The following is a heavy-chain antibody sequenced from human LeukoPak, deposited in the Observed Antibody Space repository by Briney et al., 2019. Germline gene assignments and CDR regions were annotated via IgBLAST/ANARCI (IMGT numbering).Heavy chain of an antibody. V-gene: IGHV3-23*01. CDR3: ATPGGSGSYYNYDAPFDY. J-gene: IGHJ4*02. D-gene: IGHD3-10*01. CDR1: GFTFSSYG. CDR2: ISGSGGST. Sequence: GGTLRLSCAAYGFTFSSYGMSWVRQAPGKGLEWVSAISGSGGSTYYADSVKGRFTISRDNSKNTLYLQMNSLRAEDTAVYYCATPGGSGSYYNYDAPFDYWGQGTLVTVSS.